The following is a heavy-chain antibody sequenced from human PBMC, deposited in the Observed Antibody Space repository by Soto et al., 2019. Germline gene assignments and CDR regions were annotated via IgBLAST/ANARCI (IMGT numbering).Heavy chain of an antibody. D-gene: IGHD3-3*01. V-gene: IGHV3-23*01. CDR1: GFAFSWVA. CDR2: ISGSSGST. J-gene: IGHJ5*02. Sequence: PGGSLRLCCAASGFAFSWVATIWVSQAPGKGLEWVSAISGSSGSTYYADSVKGRFTISRDNSKNTLYLQMNSLRAEDTAVYYCAKDPAHYDFWYNWFEPWGQGTLVTVSS. CDR3: AKDPAHYDFWYNWFEP.